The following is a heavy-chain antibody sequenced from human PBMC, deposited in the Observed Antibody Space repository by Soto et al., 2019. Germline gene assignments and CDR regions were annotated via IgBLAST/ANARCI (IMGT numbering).Heavy chain of an antibody. D-gene: IGHD6-13*01. J-gene: IGHJ4*02. Sequence: PGGSLRLSCAASGFTFSSYAMSWVRQAPGKGLEWVSAISGSGGSTYYADSVKGRFTISRDNSKNTLYLQMNSLRAEDTAVYYCAKAPSIAAAGVTGFDYWGQGTLVTVSS. V-gene: IGHV3-23*01. CDR3: AKAPSIAAAGVTGFDY. CDR2: ISGSGGST. CDR1: GFTFSSYA.